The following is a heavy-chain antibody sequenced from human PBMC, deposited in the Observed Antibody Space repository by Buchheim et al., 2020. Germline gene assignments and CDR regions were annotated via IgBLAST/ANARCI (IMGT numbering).Heavy chain of an antibody. J-gene: IGHJ4*02. V-gene: IGHV3-23*01. CDR2: ISVGGDYT. CDR1: GFTFSGYA. D-gene: IGHD5-24*01. CDR3: ARAWMAGTFDY. Sequence: EVQLLESGGGLVQPGGSLRLSCAASGFTFSGYAMSWVRQAPGKGLECVSTISVGGDYTYYTDSVKGRFTISRDNSRNTLHLQMNSLKAEDTAVYFCARAWMAGTFDYWGQGTL.